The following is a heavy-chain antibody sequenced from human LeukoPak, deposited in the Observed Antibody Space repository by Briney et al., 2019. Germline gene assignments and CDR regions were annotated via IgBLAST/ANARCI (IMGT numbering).Heavy chain of an antibody. D-gene: IGHD3-10*01. J-gene: IGHJ4*02. CDR3: ARDASWFGELSYYFDY. V-gene: IGHV3-7*01. CDR1: GFTFSSYA. CDR2: IKQDGSEK. Sequence: PGGSLRLSCAASGFTFSSYAMHWVRQAPGKGLEWVANIKQDGSEKYYVDSVKDRFTISRDNAKNSLYLQMNSLRAEDTAVYYCARDASWFGELSYYFDYWGQGTLVTVSS.